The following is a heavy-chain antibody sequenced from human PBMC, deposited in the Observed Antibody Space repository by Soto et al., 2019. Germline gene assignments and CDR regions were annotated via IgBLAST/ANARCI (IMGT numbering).Heavy chain of an antibody. CDR2: LSFDGSNK. Sequence: QVQLVESGGGVIQPGRSLTLSCAASGFTFSSYGMHWVRQAPGKGLEWVASLSFDGSNKGHSDSVKGRFTVSRDNAKNXLYLQLNSLRPEDTAVYYCAKDRSHGDPYYYGLDVWGQGTTVTVSS. CDR3: AKDRSHGDPYYYGLDV. V-gene: IGHV3-30*18. CDR1: GFTFSSYG. D-gene: IGHD3-10*01. J-gene: IGHJ6*02.